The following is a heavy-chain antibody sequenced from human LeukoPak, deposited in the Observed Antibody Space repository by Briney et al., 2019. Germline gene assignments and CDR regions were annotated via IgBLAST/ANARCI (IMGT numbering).Heavy chain of an antibody. J-gene: IGHJ4*02. D-gene: IGHD3-10*01. Sequence: GGSLRLSCAASGFTFSSYGMHWVRQAPGKGLEWVTVISYDGSNKYYADSVKGRFTISRDISKNTLYLQMNSLRAEDTAVYYCAKDSGWPPRDVYPYYFDYWGQGTLVTVSS. CDR1: GFTFSSYG. V-gene: IGHV3-30*18. CDR2: ISYDGSNK. CDR3: AKDSGWPPRDVYPYYFDY.